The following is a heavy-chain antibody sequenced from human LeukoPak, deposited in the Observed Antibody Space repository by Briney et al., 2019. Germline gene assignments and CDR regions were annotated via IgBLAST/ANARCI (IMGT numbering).Heavy chain of an antibody. V-gene: IGHV4-34*01. J-gene: IGHJ1*01. D-gene: IGHD3-22*01. CDR2: INHSGST. Sequence: SETLSLTCAVYGGSFSTYYWTWIRQSPGKGLEWIGEINHSGSTTYSPSLKSRVTISVDTSKNQFSLKLRSVTAADTAVYYCARVVQSTDSSGFYLPEYFQHWGQGTLVTVSS. CDR3: ARVVQSTDSSGFYLPEYFQH. CDR1: GGSFSTYY.